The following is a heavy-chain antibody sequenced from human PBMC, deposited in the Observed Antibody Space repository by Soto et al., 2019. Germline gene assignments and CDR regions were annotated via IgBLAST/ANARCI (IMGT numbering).Heavy chain of an antibody. CDR3: ARRLYYDSSGFEGGGMDV. CDR1: GGSISSSSYY. V-gene: IGHV4-39*01. J-gene: IGHJ6*02. Sequence: SETLSLTCTVSGGSISSSSYYWGWIRQPPGKGLEWIGSIYYSGSTYYNPSLKSRVTISVDTSKNQFSLKLSSVTAADTAVYYFARRLYYDSSGFEGGGMDVWGQGATVTVSS. D-gene: IGHD3-22*01. CDR2: IYYSGST.